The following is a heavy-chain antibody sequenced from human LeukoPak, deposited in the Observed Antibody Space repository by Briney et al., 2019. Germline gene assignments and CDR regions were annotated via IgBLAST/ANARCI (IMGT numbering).Heavy chain of an antibody. D-gene: IGHD3-16*02. CDR3: ARVGSDYDYVWDIYRVRSPFDI. CDR1: GGSISRYH. CDR2: VFSSGNT. Sequence: SETLSLTCTVSGGSISRYHWGWIRQPPGKGLEWIGYVFSSGNTNYNPSLNSRVSISTDTSENQFSLSLNFVTTADTAVYYCARVGSDYDYVWDIYRVRSPFDIWGQGTMVTVSS. V-gene: IGHV4-59*01. J-gene: IGHJ3*02.